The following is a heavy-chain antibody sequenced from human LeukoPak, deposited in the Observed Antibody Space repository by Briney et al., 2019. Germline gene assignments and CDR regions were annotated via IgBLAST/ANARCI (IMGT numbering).Heavy chain of an antibody. D-gene: IGHD1-26*01. CDR1: GGSISSSNW. V-gene: IGHV4-4*02. CDR3: ARYSGSYSARLYYYYYMDV. J-gene: IGHJ6*03. Sequence: SETLSLTCAVSGGSISSSNWWSWVRQPPGKGLEWIGEIYHSGSTNYNPSLKSRVTISVDRSKNQFSLKLSSVTAADTAVYYCARYSGSYSARLYYYYYMDVWGKGTTVTVSS. CDR2: IYHSGST.